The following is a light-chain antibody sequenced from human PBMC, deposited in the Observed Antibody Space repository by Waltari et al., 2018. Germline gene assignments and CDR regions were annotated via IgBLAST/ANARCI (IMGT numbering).Light chain of an antibody. CDR3: AAWDDSLSGVV. V-gene: IGLV1-47*01. CDR1: SSNIGSNY. J-gene: IGLJ2*01. CDR2: RNN. Sequence: QSVLTQPPSASGTPGQRVTISCSGSSSNIGSNYVYWYQQLPGTTPKLLIYRNNQRPSGVPDVFSGSKSGTSASLASSGLRSEDEADYYCAAWDDSLSGVVFGGGTKLTVL.